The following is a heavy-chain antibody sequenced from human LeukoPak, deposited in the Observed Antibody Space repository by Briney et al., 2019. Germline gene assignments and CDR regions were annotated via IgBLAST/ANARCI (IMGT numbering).Heavy chain of an antibody. CDR1: GGSFSGYY. Sequence: KTSETLSLTCTVYGGSFSGYYWSWIRQPPGRGLEWIGEINHSGSINYNPSLKSRVTISVDTSKNQFSLKLSSVTAADTAVYYCAREAGYSSSWYPSYYFDYWGQGTLVTVSS. J-gene: IGHJ4*02. V-gene: IGHV4-34*01. CDR3: AREAGYSSSWYPSYYFDY. D-gene: IGHD6-13*01. CDR2: INHSGSI.